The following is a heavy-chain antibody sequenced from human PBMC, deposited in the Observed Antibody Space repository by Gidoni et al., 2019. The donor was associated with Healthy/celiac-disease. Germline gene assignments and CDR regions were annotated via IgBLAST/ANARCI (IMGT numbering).Heavy chain of an antibody. V-gene: IGHV4-39*01. D-gene: IGHD1-26*01. CDR1: GGSISSSSYY. CDR2: IYYSGST. CDR3: ARPSEGGSASYYYYMDV. Sequence: QLQLQESGPGLVTPSETLSLTCTVPGGSISSSSYYWGWIRQPPGKGLEWIGSIYYSGSTYYNPSLKSRVTISVDTSKNQFSLKLSSVTAADTAVYYCARPSEGGSASYYYYMDVWGKGTTVTVSS. J-gene: IGHJ6*03.